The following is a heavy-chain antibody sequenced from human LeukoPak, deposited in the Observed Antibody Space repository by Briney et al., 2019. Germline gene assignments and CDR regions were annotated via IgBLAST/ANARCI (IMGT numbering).Heavy chain of an antibody. CDR3: ASSDFVEMATIDC. Sequence: GGSLRLSCAASGFTFSSYSMNWVRQAPGKGLEWVSSISSSSSYIYYADSVKGRFTISRDNAKNPLYLQMNSLRAEDTAVYYCASSDFVEMATIDCWGQGTLVTVSS. CDR1: GFTFSSYS. CDR2: ISSSSSYI. D-gene: IGHD5-24*01. J-gene: IGHJ4*02. V-gene: IGHV3-21*01.